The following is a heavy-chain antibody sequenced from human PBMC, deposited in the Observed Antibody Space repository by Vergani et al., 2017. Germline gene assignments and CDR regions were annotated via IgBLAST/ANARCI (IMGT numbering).Heavy chain of an antibody. CDR1: GGSFSGYY. J-gene: IGHJ4*02. V-gene: IGHV4-34*01. CDR2: INHSGST. CDR3: ASQGLYYYDSSGYWEDY. D-gene: IGHD3-22*01. Sequence: QVQLQQWGAGLLKPSETLSLTCAVYGGSFSGYYWSWIRQPPGKGLEWIGEINHSGSTNYNPSLKSRVTISVDTSKNQFSLKLSSVIAADTAVYYCASQGLYYYDSSGYWEDYWGQGTLVTVSS.